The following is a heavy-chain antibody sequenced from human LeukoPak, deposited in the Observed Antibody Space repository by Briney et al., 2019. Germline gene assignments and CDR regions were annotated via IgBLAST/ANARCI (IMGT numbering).Heavy chain of an antibody. D-gene: IGHD1-26*01. J-gene: IGHJ6*02. V-gene: IGHV3-7*02. CDR3: ARGIVGATKRNYYYGMDV. Sequence: GCLRHSCAPPGFTLSSYWLSWGRQAPGKRRGWGSNIKQVGSEKYYVDSVKGRFTISRDNAKNSLYLQMNSLRAEDTAVYYCARGIVGATKRNYYYGMDVWGQGTTVTVSS. CDR1: GFTLSSYW. CDR2: IKQVGSEK.